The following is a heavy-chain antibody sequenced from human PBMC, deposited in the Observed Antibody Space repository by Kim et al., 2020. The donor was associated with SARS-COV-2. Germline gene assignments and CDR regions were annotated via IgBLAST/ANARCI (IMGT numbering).Heavy chain of an antibody. J-gene: IGHJ4*02. V-gene: IGHV2-5*01. Sequence: SPSLKSRLTITKDTSKNQVVLTMTNMDPVDTATYYCAHIKSDFWSGPFDYWGQGTLVTVSS. CDR3: AHIKSDFWSGPFDY. D-gene: IGHD3-3*01.